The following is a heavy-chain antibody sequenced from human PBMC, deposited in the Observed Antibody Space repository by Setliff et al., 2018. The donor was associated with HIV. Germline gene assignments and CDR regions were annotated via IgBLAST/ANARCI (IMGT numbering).Heavy chain of an antibody. D-gene: IGHD2-2*01. Sequence: GGSLRLSCEVSGFTFSSNAMHWVRQAPGKGLEWVAVISHDGSKKYYADSVRGRCSISRDNSKNNLYLQMTSLRAEDTALYYCARDTDPEGYCSTTSCYSHMDVWGKGTTVTVSS. CDR1: GFTFSSNA. J-gene: IGHJ6*04. CDR2: ISHDGSKK. CDR3: ARDTDPEGYCSTTSCYSHMDV. V-gene: IGHV3-30*04.